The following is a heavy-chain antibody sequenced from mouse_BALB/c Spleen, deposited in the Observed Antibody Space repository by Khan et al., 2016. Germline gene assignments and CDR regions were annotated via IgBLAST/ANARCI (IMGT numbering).Heavy chain of an antibody. D-gene: IGHD2-1*01. J-gene: IGHJ4*01. Sequence: QVRLQQSGAELAKPGASVKMSCKASDYTFTSYWMHWVKQRPGQGLEWIGYINPHTGYAAYNQKFQDKATLTADKSSNTAYMEMNSLTSEDSAVYYCAYGNYPYYYAMDYWGQGTSVTVSS. V-gene: IGHV1-7*01. CDR1: DYTFTSYW. CDR3: AYGNYPYYYAMDY. CDR2: INPHTGYA.